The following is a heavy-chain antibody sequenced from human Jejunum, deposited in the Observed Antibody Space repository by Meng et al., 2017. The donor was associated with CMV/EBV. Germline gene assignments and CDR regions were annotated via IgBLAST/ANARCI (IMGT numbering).Heavy chain of an antibody. Sequence: EVQLLESGGGLVQPGGSLSVACAASGITFNHYAMGWVRQAPGKGLEWVSVITGSGGSTYYADSVKCRFTISRDNSKNTLYLQMNSLRAEDAALYYCAKGLHNWNSLFDYWGQGTLVTVAS. CDR3: AKGLHNWNSLFDY. D-gene: IGHD1-7*01. CDR1: GITFNHYA. CDR2: ITGSGGST. V-gene: IGHV3-23*01. J-gene: IGHJ4*02.